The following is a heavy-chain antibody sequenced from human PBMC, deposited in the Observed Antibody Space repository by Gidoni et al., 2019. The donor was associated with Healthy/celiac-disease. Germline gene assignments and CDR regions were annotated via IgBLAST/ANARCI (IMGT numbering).Heavy chain of an antibody. D-gene: IGHD2-2*02. CDR2: IFSNDEK. Sequence: QVTLKESGPVLVKPTETLTLTCTVSGFSLSNARMGVSWIRQPPGKALEWLAHIFSNDEKSYSTSLKSRLTISKDTSKSQVVLTMTNMDPVDTATYYCARTVGVDCSSTSCYTTYYYGMDVWGQGTTVTVSS. V-gene: IGHV2-26*01. CDR3: ARTVGVDCSSTSCYTTYYYGMDV. J-gene: IGHJ6*02. CDR1: GFSLSNARMG.